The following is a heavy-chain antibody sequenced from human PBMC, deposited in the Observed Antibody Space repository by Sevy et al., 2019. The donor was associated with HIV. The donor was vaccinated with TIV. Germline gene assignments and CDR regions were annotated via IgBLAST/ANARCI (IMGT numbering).Heavy chain of an antibody. Sequence: GKSLKISCKGSGYIFSDYWIGWVRQMPGKGLEWMGIIYPGDSDTRYSPSSQGQVTISADKSISTAYLQWSSLKASDTAMYYCARATAGTAPHFSYYTMDVWGQGTTVTVSS. D-gene: IGHD6-13*01. J-gene: IGHJ6*02. CDR2: IYPGDSDT. V-gene: IGHV5-51*01. CDR1: GYIFSDYW. CDR3: ARATAGTAPHFSYYTMDV.